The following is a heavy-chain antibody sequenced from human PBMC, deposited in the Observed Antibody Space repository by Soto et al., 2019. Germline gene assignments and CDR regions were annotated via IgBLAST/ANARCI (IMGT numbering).Heavy chain of an antibody. J-gene: IGHJ6*01. V-gene: IGHV1-69*01. D-gene: IGHD1-1*01. CDR1: RGTFSSYA. Sequence: QVQLVQSGAEVKKPGSSVKVSCKASRGTFSSYAISWVRQAPGQGLEWMGGIIPIFVTANYAQKFQGRVTITADESTSTAYMELSNLRSEDTAVXXXXXXXXXXXYKGDYYYYG. CDR3: XXXXXXXXYKGDYYYYG. CDR2: IIPIFVTA.